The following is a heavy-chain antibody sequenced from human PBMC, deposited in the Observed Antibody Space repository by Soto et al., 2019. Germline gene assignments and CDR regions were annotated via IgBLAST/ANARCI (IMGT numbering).Heavy chain of an antibody. D-gene: IGHD2-2*01. CDR1: GGSISSGGYS. CDR2: IYHSGST. V-gene: IGHV4-30-2*01. J-gene: IGHJ5*02. CDR3: ARVPDR. Sequence: SETLSLTCAVSGGSISSGGYSWSWIRQPPGKGLEWIGYIYHSGSTYYNPSLKSRVTISVDRSMNQFSLKLSSVTAADTAVYYCARVPDRWGQGTLVTVSS.